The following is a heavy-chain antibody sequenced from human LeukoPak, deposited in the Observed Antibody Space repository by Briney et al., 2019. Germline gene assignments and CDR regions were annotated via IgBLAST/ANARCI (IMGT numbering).Heavy chain of an antibody. CDR1: GFTVSSSY. CDR3: ARAQFYHDSSTYGPDY. V-gene: IGHV3-53*01. J-gene: IGHJ4*02. Sequence: GGSLRLSCAASGFTVSSSYMSWVRQAPGKGLEWVSVIYGGGSTYYADSVKGRFSISRDTSKNAVYLQMNSLRAEDAAVYYCARAQFYHDSSTYGPDYWGQGTLVTVSS. D-gene: IGHD3-22*01. CDR2: IYGGGST.